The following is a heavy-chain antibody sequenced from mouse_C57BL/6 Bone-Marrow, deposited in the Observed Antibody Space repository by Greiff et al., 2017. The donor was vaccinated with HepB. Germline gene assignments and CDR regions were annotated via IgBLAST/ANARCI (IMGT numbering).Heavy chain of an antibody. D-gene: IGHD2-2*01. Sequence: EVQGVESGGDLVKPGGSLKLSCAASGFTFSSYGMSWVRQTPDKRLEWVATISSGGSYTYYPDSVKGRFTITRDNAKNTLYLQMSSLKSEDTAMYYCARHGRTMVSYAMDYWGQGTSVTVSS. CDR1: GFTFSSYG. V-gene: IGHV5-6*01. CDR2: ISSGGSYT. CDR3: ARHGRTMVSYAMDY. J-gene: IGHJ4*01.